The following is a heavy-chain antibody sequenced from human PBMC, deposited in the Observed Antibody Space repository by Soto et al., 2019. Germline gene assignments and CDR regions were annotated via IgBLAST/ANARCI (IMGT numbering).Heavy chain of an antibody. CDR3: AKHFVFHGSGAFLDY. Sequence: QVQLVESGGGVVQPGRSLRLSCAASGFTFSGYPMHWVRQAPGKGLEWVAVISYTGSNQYYADSVKGRFTISRDNSQNTLYLQMNSLRAEDTAVYYCAKHFVFHGSGAFLDYWGQGTLVTVSS. CDR2: ISYTGSNQ. D-gene: IGHD3-10*01. CDR1: GFTFSGYP. J-gene: IGHJ4*02. V-gene: IGHV3-30-3*02.